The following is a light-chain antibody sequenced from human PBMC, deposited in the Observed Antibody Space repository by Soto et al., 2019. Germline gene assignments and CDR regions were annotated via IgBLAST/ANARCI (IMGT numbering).Light chain of an antibody. Sequence: SYELTQPPSVSVAPGKTARVTCGGNNIGSKSVHWYQQKPGQAPVLILYFDGDRPSGIPERFSGSNSGKTATLTISRVEAGDEADYYCQVWQSTSNLVVFGGGTKVTVL. CDR2: FDG. CDR3: QVWQSTSNLVV. J-gene: IGLJ2*01. CDR1: NIGSKS. V-gene: IGLV3-21*01.